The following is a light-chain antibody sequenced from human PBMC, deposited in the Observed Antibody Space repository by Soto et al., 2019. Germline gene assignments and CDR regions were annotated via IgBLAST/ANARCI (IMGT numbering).Light chain of an antibody. Sequence: GSLGEAIPIFRTETSSDVGRYNYVSWFQQHPGKVPKLIIYDVNNWPSGVSDRFSGSKSGNTASLTISGLQPEDEADYYCSSFTTSSTFVFGTGTKVTGL. CDR3: SSFTTSSTFV. V-gene: IGLV2-14*03. J-gene: IGLJ1*01. CDR2: DVN. CDR1: SSDVGRYNY.